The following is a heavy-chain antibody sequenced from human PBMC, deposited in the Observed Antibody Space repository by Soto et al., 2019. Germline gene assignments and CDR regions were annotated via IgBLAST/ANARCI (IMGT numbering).Heavy chain of an antibody. J-gene: IGHJ5*02. CDR1: GFTFSSYG. V-gene: IGHV3-30*18. CDR2: ISYDGSNK. Sequence: GGSLRLSCAASGFTFSSYGMHWVRQAPGKGLEWVAVISYDGSNKYYADSVKGRFTISRDNSKNTLYLQMNSLRAEDTAVYYCAKALFPLRGPSWFDPWGQGTLVTVSS. D-gene: IGHD2-21*01. CDR3: AKALFPLRGPSWFDP.